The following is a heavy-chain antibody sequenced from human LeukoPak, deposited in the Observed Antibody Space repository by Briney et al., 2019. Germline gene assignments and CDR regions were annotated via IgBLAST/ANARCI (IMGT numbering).Heavy chain of an antibody. D-gene: IGHD3-16*01. V-gene: IGHV3-7*01. J-gene: IGHJ6*02. CDR1: GFTFSSYW. Sequence: GGSLRLSCAASGFTFSSYWMSWVRQAPGKGLEWVANMNRDGSEINYVDSIKGRFTISRDNAANSLYLQMNSLRVEDTAVYYCARDGGIIRFGGQDVWGQGTTVIVS. CDR3: ARDGGIIRFGGQDV. CDR2: MNRDGSEI.